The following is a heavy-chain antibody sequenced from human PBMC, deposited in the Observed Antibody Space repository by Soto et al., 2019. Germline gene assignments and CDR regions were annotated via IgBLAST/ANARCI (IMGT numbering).Heavy chain of an antibody. Sequence: PGGSLRLSCAASGFPFSNHGMHWVRQAPGKGLEWLTVIRYDGVTRFYADSAKGRFTISRDISENTVFLQMNSLRAEDTAVYYCGREYSRGRRDRIDNWGQGNLVTVSS. J-gene: IGHJ4*02. D-gene: IGHD6-19*01. CDR1: GFPFSNHG. CDR3: GREYSRGRRDRIDN. CDR2: IRYDGVTR. V-gene: IGHV3-33*02.